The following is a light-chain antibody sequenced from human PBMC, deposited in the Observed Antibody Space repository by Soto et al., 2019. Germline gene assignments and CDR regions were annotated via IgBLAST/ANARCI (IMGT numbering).Light chain of an antibody. V-gene: IGLV2-14*01. CDR1: SSDVGAYNY. J-gene: IGLJ2*01. Sequence: QSVLTQPASVSGSPGQSITISCTGTSSDVGAYNYVSWYQQYPGKAPKIMIYDVSYRPSGVSNRFSGSKSGNTASLTISGLQAEDEADYYCSSFTTIRTLVFGGGTKVTVL. CDR2: DVS. CDR3: SSFTTIRTLV.